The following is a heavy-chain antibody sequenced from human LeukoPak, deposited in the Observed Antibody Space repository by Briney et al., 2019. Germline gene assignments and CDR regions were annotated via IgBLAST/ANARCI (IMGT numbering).Heavy chain of an antibody. Sequence: PSETLSLTCNVSGGSISSYYWSWIRQPPGKGLEWIGYIYYSGSTNYNPSLKSRVTISVDTSKNQFSLKVTSVTAADTAVYYCARMGPPSRGARYYYYMDVWGKGTTVTVSS. J-gene: IGHJ6*03. CDR3: ARMGPPSRGARYYYYMDV. V-gene: IGHV4-59*01. CDR1: GGSISSYY. CDR2: IYYSGST. D-gene: IGHD3-10*01.